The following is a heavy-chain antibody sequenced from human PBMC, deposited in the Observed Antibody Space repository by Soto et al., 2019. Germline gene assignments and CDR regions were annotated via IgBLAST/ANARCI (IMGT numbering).Heavy chain of an antibody. CDR2: IWYDGSNK. Sequence: GGSLRLSCAASGFTFSSYGMHRVRQAPGKGLEWVAVIWYDGSNKYYADSVRGRFTISRDNSKNTLYLQMNSLRAEDTAVYYCASSIAALDYWGQGTLVTVSS. V-gene: IGHV3-33*01. D-gene: IGHD6-6*01. CDR1: GFTFSSYG. J-gene: IGHJ4*02. CDR3: ASSIAALDY.